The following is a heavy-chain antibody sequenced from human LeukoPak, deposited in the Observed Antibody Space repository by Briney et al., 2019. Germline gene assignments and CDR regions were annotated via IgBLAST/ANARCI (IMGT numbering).Heavy chain of an antibody. CDR3: ARGGVPAAADY. V-gene: IGHV3-74*01. CDR2: IDNDGTNS. J-gene: IGHJ4*02. CDR1: GFTFRNYW. Sequence: PGGSLRLSCAPSGFTFRNYWMDWFRQAPGKGLVWVSRIDNDGTNSFYADSVKGRFTISRDNAKNTLFLQMNSLRAEDTAVYYCARGGVPAAADYWGQGTLVTASS. D-gene: IGHD6-13*01.